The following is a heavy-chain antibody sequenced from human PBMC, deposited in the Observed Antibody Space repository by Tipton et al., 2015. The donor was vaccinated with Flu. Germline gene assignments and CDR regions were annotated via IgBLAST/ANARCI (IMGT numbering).Heavy chain of an antibody. CDR2: IFHSGST. CDR3: ATRRDYYDSSEFDY. J-gene: IGHJ4*02. Sequence: TLSLTCSVSGDSMTSSRYYWGWIRQPPGKGLEWIGSIFHSGSTYYNPSLKSRVTISVDTSKNQFFLWLSSVTAADTAVYYCATRRDYYDSSEFDYWGQGALVTVSS. CDR1: GDSMTSSRYY. D-gene: IGHD3-22*01. V-gene: IGHV4-39*07.